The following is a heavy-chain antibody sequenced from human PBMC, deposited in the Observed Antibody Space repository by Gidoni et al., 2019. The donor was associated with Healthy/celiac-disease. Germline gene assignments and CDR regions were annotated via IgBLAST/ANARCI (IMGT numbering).Heavy chain of an antibody. CDR1: GGSISSSSYY. V-gene: IGHV4-39*01. CDR3: ARHGTAGGITMVRGGVDP. J-gene: IGHJ5*02. D-gene: IGHD3-10*01. CDR2: IYYSGST. Sequence: QLQLQESGPGLVKPSETLSLTCTVSGGSISSSSYYWGWIRKPPGKGLEWMGSIYYSGSTYYNPSLKSRGTIAVDTAKNQFSLKLSSVTSADTAVYYCARHGTAGGITMVRGGVDPWGKGTLVTVSA.